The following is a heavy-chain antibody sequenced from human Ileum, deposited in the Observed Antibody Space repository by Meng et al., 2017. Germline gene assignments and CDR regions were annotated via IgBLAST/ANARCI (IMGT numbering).Heavy chain of an antibody. D-gene: IGHD3-16*01. Sequence: QMRXPVPXXANASPTRXXTCAGAGDXXXSNIPAWTWIVQSPSRGLELLGRAYYRSKWYHHYGESLKSRLTINPDTSKNQFSLQLNSVSPEDTAVYYCARELGQYFDSWGQGTLVTVSS. CDR1: GDXXXSNIPA. CDR2: AYYRSKWYH. J-gene: IGHJ4*02. V-gene: IGHV6-1*01. CDR3: ARELGQYFDS.